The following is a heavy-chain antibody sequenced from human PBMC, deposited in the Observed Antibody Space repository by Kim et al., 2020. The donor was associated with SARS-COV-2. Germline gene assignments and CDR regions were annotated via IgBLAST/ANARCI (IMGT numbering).Heavy chain of an antibody. Sequence: ASVKVSCKASGYTFTGYYMHWVRQAPGQGLEWMGWINPNSGGTNYAQKFQGRVTMTRDTSISTAYMELSRLRSDDTAVYYCARDLIALYYYDSSGLYYYYGMDVWGQGTTVTVSS. D-gene: IGHD3-22*01. CDR3: ARDLIALYYYDSSGLYYYYGMDV. CDR1: GYTFTGYY. V-gene: IGHV1-2*02. CDR2: INPNSGGT. J-gene: IGHJ6*02.